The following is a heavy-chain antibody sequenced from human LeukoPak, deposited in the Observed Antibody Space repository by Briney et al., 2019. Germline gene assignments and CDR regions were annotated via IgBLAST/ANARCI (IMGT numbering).Heavy chain of an antibody. Sequence: GASVKVSCKASGCTFTGYYIHWVRQAPGQGLEWMGWINPNSGGTNYAQKFQGRVTMTRDTSISTAYMELSRLRSDDTAVYYCAREVIAVHAFDIWGQGTMVTVSS. D-gene: IGHD6-19*01. CDR3: AREVIAVHAFDI. CDR2: INPNSGGT. CDR1: GCTFTGYY. J-gene: IGHJ3*02. V-gene: IGHV1-2*02.